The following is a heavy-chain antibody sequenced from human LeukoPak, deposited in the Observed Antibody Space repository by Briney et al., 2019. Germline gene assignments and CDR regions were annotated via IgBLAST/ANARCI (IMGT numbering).Heavy chain of an antibody. CDR2: LYHSGRT. Sequence: SGTLSLTCTVSGGSISNSTNFWGWIRQPPGKEMEWIGSLYHSGRTYYNPSLKSRVTISEDSSKNQISLKMTSVTVADTAVYYCAREFYDISAGYSAQGDVFDVWGQGTVVTVSS. V-gene: IGHV4-39*07. CDR3: AREFYDISAGYSAQGDVFDV. D-gene: IGHD3-9*01. CDR1: GGSISNSTNF. J-gene: IGHJ3*01.